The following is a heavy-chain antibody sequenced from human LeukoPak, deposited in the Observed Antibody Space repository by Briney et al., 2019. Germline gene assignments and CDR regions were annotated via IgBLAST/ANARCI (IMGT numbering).Heavy chain of an antibody. Sequence: PGGSLRLSCAASGFTFSSYAMSWVRQAPGKGLEWVSAISGSGTSTYYADSVKGRFTISRDNSKNTLYLQMNSLRAEDTAVYYCAKFDRSGYGGGFHNWGQGTLVTVSS. V-gene: IGHV3-23*01. J-gene: IGHJ4*02. D-gene: IGHD3-22*01. CDR2: ISGSGTST. CDR3: AKFDRSGYGGGFHN. CDR1: GFTFSSYA.